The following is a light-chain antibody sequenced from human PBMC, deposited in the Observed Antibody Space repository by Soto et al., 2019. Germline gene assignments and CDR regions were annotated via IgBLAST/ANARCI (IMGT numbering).Light chain of an antibody. V-gene: IGKV1-5*03. CDR3: QHYNSYSEA. CDR2: KAS. CDR1: ESISNW. J-gene: IGKJ1*01. Sequence: IQLTQSPSTLSASVGDRFIITCRASESISNWLAWYQQRPGKAPNLLIYKASSLKSGVPLRFSGSGSGTEFTLTINSLQPDDFATYYCQHYNSYSEAFGQGTKVDIK.